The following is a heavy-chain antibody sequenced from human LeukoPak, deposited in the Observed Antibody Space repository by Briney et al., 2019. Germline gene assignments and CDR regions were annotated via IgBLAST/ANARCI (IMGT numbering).Heavy chain of an antibody. Sequence: SETLSLTCTVSGGSISSYYWSWIRQPAGKGLEWIGRIYTSGSTNYNPSLKSRVTISVDKSKNQFSLKLSSVTAADTVVYYCARAKTSGYYYGYFDYWGQGTLVTVSS. D-gene: IGHD3-22*01. CDR1: GGSISSYY. J-gene: IGHJ4*02. V-gene: IGHV4-4*07. CDR2: IYTSGST. CDR3: ARAKTSGYYYGYFDY.